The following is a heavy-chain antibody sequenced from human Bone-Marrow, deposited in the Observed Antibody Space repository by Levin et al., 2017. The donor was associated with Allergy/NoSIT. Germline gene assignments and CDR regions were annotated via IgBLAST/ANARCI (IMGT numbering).Heavy chain of an antibody. D-gene: IGHD3-10*02. CDR3: AKAYVLGAYCYWDYLDV. CDR1: GFSFSSSW. V-gene: IGHV5-51*01. Sequence: PGGSLRLSCKGYGFSFSSSWLGWVRQMPGKGLEWMGIIYPGDSDTRYGPSFQGQVTISADKSISTVYLQWSSLKASDTAVYYCAKAYVLGAYCYWDYLDVWGKGSAVTVS. CDR2: IYPGDSDT. J-gene: IGHJ6*03.